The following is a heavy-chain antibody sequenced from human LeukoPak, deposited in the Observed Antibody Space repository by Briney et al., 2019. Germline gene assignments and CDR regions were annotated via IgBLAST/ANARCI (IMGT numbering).Heavy chain of an antibody. D-gene: IGHD6-19*01. J-gene: IGHJ4*02. Sequence: SETLSLTCTVSGGSISSGNYYWSWIRQPAGKGLECIGRIYSTGSTNYNPSLKGRVTISVDTSKNQFSLKMSSVTAADTAVYYCAREVYSSGWKFDYWGQGTLVTVSS. CDR2: IYSTGST. CDR3: AREVYSSGWKFDY. V-gene: IGHV4-61*02. CDR1: GGSISSGNYY.